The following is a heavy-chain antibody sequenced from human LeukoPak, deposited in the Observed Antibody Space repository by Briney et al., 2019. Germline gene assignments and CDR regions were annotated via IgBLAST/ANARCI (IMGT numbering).Heavy chain of an antibody. V-gene: IGHV4-30-4*01. CDR1: GGSISSGDYY. CDR3: ARDLLNEGNHLDY. J-gene: IGHJ4*02. D-gene: IGHD4-23*01. Sequence: SETLSLTCSVSGGSISSGDYYWSWIRQPPGKGLEWIGYIYYSGSTYYNPSLKSRVTISVDTSKNQFSLKLSSVTAADTAVYYCARDLLNEGNHLDYWGQGTLVTVSS. CDR2: IYYSGST.